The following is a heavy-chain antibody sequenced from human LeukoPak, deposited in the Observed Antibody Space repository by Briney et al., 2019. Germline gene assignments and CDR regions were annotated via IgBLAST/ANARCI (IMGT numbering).Heavy chain of an antibody. CDR3: ARHAAVEGSGFSSPLCRFDP. CDR2: MHHSGDT. J-gene: IGHJ5*02. V-gene: IGHV4-59*08. D-gene: IGHD2-15*01. CDR1: GGSIRSYY. Sequence: PAETLSLTCSVSGGSIRSYYWSWIRQPPGKGLEWIGYMHHSGDTKHNPYLKSRVTISVDTSKSQFSLKLSSVTAADTAVYYCARHAAVEGSGFSSPLCRFDPCGQRPLFTVSS.